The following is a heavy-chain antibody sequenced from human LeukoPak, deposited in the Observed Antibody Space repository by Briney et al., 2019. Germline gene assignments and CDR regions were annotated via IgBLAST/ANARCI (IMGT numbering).Heavy chain of an antibody. CDR2: IGGRTGDT. CDR3: AKCGNSGCHLIDY. V-gene: IGHV3-23*01. D-gene: IGHD5-12*01. J-gene: IGHJ4*02. CDR1: GFTFNTNA. Sequence: GGSLRLSCPASGFTFNTNAMSWARQAPGKGLEWVSVIGGRTGDTYYADSVKGRFTISRDNSKSTLYLQMDSLRAEDTAVYYCAKCGNSGCHLIDYWGQGTLVTVSS.